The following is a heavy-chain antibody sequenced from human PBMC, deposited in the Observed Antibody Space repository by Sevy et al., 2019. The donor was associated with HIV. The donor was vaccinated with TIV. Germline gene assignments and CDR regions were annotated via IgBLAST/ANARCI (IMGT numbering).Heavy chain of an antibody. J-gene: IGHJ4*02. D-gene: IGHD2-21*01. CDR3: ARDHANSNEFEY. CDR2: IHHTGKT. Sequence: SETLSLTCTVSGGSIISSTYYWDWIRQPPGKGLEWIGNIHHTGKTYYIPSLRSRLTMSVDTSKNQFSLNLNSVTAADTAVYYCARDHANSNEFEYWGRGTLVTVSS. CDR1: GGSIISSTYY. V-gene: IGHV4-39*02.